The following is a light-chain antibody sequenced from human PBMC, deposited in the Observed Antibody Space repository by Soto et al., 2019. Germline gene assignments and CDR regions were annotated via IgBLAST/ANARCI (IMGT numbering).Light chain of an antibody. CDR3: SSYAGSLYV. V-gene: IGLV2-8*01. J-gene: IGLJ1*01. Sequence: QSALTQPPSASGSPGQSVTISCTGTSSDVGGYNYVSWYQQHPGKAPKRMIYEVSKRPSGVPDRFSGSKSGNTASLTVSGIQAEDEADYYCSSYAGSLYVFGTGTKLTVL. CDR1: SSDVGGYNY. CDR2: EVS.